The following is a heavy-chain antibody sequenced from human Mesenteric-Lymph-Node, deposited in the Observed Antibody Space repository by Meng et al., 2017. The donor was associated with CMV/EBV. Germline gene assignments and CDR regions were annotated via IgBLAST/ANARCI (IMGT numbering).Heavy chain of an antibody. V-gene: IGHV3-23*03. CDR2: IYSGGSST. CDR3: AKDCTSATCYSY. J-gene: IGHJ4*02. Sequence: GESLKISCAASGFTFSSYWMHWVRQAPGKGLVWVSVIYSGGSSTYYADSVKGRFTISRDNSKNTLYLQMNSLRAEDTAVYYCAKDCTSATCYSYWGQGTLVTVSS. CDR1: GFTFSSYW. D-gene: IGHD2-2*01.